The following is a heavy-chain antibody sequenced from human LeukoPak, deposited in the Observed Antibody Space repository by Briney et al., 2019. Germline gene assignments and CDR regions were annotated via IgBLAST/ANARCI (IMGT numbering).Heavy chain of an antibody. J-gene: IGHJ4*02. Sequence: PGGSLRLSCAASRFTFSSYEMNWVRQAPGKGLEWVSYISTSGSIIYYADSVKGRFTISRDNAKNSLYLQMNSLRDEDTAVYYCARDSYGSGNYYSPIDYWGQGTLVTVSS. D-gene: IGHD3-10*01. V-gene: IGHV3-48*03. CDR2: ISTSGSII. CDR1: RFTFSSYE. CDR3: ARDSYGSGNYYSPIDY.